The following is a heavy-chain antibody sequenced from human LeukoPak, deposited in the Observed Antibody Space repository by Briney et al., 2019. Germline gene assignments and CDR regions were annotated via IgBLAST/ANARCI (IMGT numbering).Heavy chain of an antibody. V-gene: IGHV3-30*04. J-gene: IGHJ4*02. CDR1: GFTFSSYA. Sequence: GRSLRLSCAASGFTFSSYAMHWVRQAPGKGLEWVAITSHDGSTKNYADSVKGRFTISRDNSENTLYLQMNSLRAEDTAVYYCARESRWEQYYFDYWGQGTLVTVSS. CDR3: ARESRWEQYYFDY. D-gene: IGHD4-23*01. CDR2: TSHDGSTK.